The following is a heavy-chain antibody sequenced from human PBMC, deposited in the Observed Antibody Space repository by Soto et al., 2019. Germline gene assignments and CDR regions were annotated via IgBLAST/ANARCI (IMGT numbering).Heavy chain of an antibody. CDR2: MWYDESRT. V-gene: IGHV3-33*01. Sequence: HPGGSLRLSFAASGFTFSHYGMHWVRQAPDRGLEGVAAMWYDESRTFYAESVKGRFTISRDDSRKTLYLEMNTLRVDDTGVYYCVRVDSFRXSSASWGQGT. CDR3: VRVDSFRXSSAS. D-gene: IGHD3-22*01. J-gene: IGHJ5*02. CDR1: GFTFSHYG.